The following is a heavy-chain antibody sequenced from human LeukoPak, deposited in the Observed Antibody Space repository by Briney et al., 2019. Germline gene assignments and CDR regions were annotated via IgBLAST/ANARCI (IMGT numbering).Heavy chain of an antibody. CDR2: IYHSGST. CDR1: GYSISSGYY. CDR3: ARDVYYDSSGWDAFDI. Sequence: IPSETLSLTCTVSGYSISSGYYWGWIRQPPGKGLEWIGSIYHSGSTYYNPSLKSRVTISVDTSKNQFSLKLSSVTAADTAVYYCARDVYYDSSGWDAFDIWGQGTMVTVSS. V-gene: IGHV4-38-2*02. D-gene: IGHD3-22*01. J-gene: IGHJ3*02.